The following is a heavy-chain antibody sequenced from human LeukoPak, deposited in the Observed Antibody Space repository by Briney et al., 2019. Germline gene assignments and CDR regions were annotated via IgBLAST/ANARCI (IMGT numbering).Heavy chain of an antibody. V-gene: IGHV3-7*05. CDR1: GFTVSNTN. J-gene: IGHJ4*02. CDR3: VAPTY. CDR2: IDQDGSRK. Sequence: GGSLRLSCAASGFTVSNTNMSWVRQAPGKGLEWVTNIDQDGSRKYYVDSVKGRFTISRDNAKDSLYLQMNSLRAEDTAVYYCVAPTYWGRGVLVTVSS.